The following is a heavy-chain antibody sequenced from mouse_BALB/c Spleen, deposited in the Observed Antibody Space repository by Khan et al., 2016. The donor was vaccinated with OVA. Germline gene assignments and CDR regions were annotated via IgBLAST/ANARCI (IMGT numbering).Heavy chain of an antibody. D-gene: IGHD1-3*01. CDR1: GFSLTSYG. J-gene: IGHJ2*01. CDR2: IWAGGST. Sequence: VQLQESGPGLVAPSHSLSITCTVSGFSLTSYGVHWVRQPPGKGLEWLGVIWAGGSTNYNSALIYRLSISKDNSKSKVFLKMNSLQTDDTARYYWVRLEDIWGQGTTLTVS. CDR3: VRLEDI. V-gene: IGHV2-9*02.